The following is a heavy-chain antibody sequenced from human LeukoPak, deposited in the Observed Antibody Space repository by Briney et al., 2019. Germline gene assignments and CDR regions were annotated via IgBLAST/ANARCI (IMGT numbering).Heavy chain of an antibody. V-gene: IGHV4-59*12. CDR3: ARRSGPAATYNWFDP. CDR1: GGSISSYY. Sequence: SETLSLTCTVSGGSISSYYWSWIRQPPGKGLEWIGYIYYSGSTNYNPSLKSRVTISVDTSKNQFSLKLSSVTAADTAVYYCARRSGPAATYNWFDPWGQGTLVTVSS. CDR2: IYYSGST. J-gene: IGHJ5*02. D-gene: IGHD2-2*01.